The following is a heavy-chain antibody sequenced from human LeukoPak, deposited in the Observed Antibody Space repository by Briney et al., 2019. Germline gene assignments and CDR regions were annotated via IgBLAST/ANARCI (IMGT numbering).Heavy chain of an antibody. J-gene: IGHJ4*02. CDR3: ARERSGSGGWYYFDY. V-gene: IGHV3-21*01. D-gene: IGHD6-19*01. CDR2: ISSSSSYI. Sequence: GGSLRLSCAASGFTFSSYSMNWVRQAPGKGLEWLSYISSSSSYIYYAVSVKGRFTISRDNAKNSLYLQMKSLRAEDTAVYYCARERSGSGGWYYFDYWGQGTLVTVSS. CDR1: GFTFSSYS.